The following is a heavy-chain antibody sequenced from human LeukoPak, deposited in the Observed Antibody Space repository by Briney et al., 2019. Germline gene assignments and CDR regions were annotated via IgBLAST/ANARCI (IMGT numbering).Heavy chain of an antibody. CDR3: AKDSGAVADSQH. D-gene: IGHD6-19*01. J-gene: IGHJ1*01. CDR2: ISSNGGSA. Sequence: GGSLRLSCSASGFTFSSYAMHWVRQAPGKGLEYVSAISSNGGSAYYADSVKGRFTISRDNSKNTLYLQMSSLRAEDTAVYYCAKDSGAVADSQHWGQGTLVTVSS. CDR1: GFTFSSYA. V-gene: IGHV3-64D*06.